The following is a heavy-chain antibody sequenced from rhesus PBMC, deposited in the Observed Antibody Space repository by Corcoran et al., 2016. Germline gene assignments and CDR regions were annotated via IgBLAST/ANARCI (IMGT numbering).Heavy chain of an antibody. CDR1: GVTLSSDG. J-gene: IGHJ4*01. CDR2: IRSPCKTM. Sequence: EVQLVESGGGLVQPGGSLRRSCAPSGVTLSSDGIGRVRHAWGKGLGWDSYIRSPCKTMCYAVAFDVRVTFSRANSQHSLSLQMSTLTTEYTAVYYCTRVFPIYEVDCGYYPAPIFDYWGQGVLVTVSS. V-gene: IGHV3-136*01. D-gene: IGHD3-9*01. CDR3: TRVFPIYEVDCGYYPAPIFDY.